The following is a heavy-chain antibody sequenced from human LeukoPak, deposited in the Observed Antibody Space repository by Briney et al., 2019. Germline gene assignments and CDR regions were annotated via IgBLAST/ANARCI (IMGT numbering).Heavy chain of an antibody. CDR3: ARGNAAAGPFDY. CDR2: INPNSGGT. CDR1: GYTFTGYY. Sequence: GASVKVSCKASGYTFTGYYMHWVRQAPGQGLEWMGWINPNSGGTNYAQKFQGRVTMTTDTSTSTAYMELRSLRSDDAAVYYCARGNAAAGPFDYWGQGTLVTVSS. D-gene: IGHD6-13*01. V-gene: IGHV1-2*02. J-gene: IGHJ4*02.